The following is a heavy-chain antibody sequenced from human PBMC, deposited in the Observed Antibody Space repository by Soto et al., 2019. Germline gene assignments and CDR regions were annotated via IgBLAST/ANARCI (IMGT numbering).Heavy chain of an antibody. J-gene: IGHJ4*02. D-gene: IGHD1-26*01. V-gene: IGHV3-23*01. CDR1: GFTFSSYA. CDR3: AKDRHGGSYSRAVWDY. CDR2: ISGSGGST. Sequence: GGSLRLSCAASGFTFSSYAMSWVRQAPGKGLEWVSAISGSGGSTYYADSVKGRFTISRDNSKNTLYLQMNSLRAEDTAVYYCAKDRHGGSYSRAVWDYWGQGTLVTVSS.